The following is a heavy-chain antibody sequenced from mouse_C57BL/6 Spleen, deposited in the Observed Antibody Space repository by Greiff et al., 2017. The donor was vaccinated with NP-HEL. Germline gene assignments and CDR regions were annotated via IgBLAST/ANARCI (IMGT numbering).Heavy chain of an antibody. D-gene: IGHD1-1*02. J-gene: IGHJ2*01. V-gene: IGHV1-50*01. CDR1: GYTFTSYW. Sequence: QVQLQQPGAELVKPGASVKLSCKASGYTFTSYWMQWVKQRPGQGLEWIGEIDPSDSYTNYNQKFKGKATLTVDTYSSTAYMQHSSLTSEDSAVYYCATYRGTGFDYWGQGTTLTVSS. CDR2: IDPSDSYT. CDR3: ATYRGTGFDY.